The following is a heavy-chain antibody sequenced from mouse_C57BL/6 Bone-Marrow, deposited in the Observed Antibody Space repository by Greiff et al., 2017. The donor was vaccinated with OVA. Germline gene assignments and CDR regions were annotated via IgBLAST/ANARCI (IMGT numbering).Heavy chain of an antibody. CDR3: AREGGY. CDR2: IDPSDSYT. V-gene: IGHV1-59*01. CDR1: GYTFTSYW. J-gene: IGHJ2*01. Sequence: QVQLQQPGAELVRPGTSVKLSCKASGYTFTSYWMHWVKQRPGQGLEWIGVIDPSDSYTNYNQKFKDKATLTVDTSSSTAYMQLSSLTSEDSAVYYCAREGGYWGQGTTLTVSS.